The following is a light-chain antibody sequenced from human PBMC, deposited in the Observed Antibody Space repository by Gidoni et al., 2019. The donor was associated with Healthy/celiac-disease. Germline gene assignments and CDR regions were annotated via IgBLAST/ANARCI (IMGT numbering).Light chain of an antibody. CDR2: DAS. V-gene: IGKV3-11*01. CDR3: QQRSNWPPLT. J-gene: IGKJ4*01. CDR1: PSVSNY. Sequence: EIVLTQSQATLSLSPGERATLSCRASPSVSNYLAWYQQKPGQAPRLLIYDASNRATGIPARFSGSGSGTDFTLTISTLEPEYFAVYYCQQRSNWPPLTFGGGTKVEIK.